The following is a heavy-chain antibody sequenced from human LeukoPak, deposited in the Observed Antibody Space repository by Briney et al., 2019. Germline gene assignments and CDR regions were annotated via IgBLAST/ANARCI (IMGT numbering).Heavy chain of an antibody. CDR2: IRVKAYGGTT. Sequence: QPGGSLRLSCAASGFTFNSYGMHWVRQAPGKGPEWVGFIRVKAYGGTTEYAASVKGRFTISRDDSKSIAYLQVNSLKTEDTAVYYCTTDYNSRNHLDAFDIWGRGTLVTVSS. CDR3: TTDYNSRNHLDAFDI. J-gene: IGHJ3*02. CDR1: GFTFNSYG. D-gene: IGHD1-14*01. V-gene: IGHV3-49*04.